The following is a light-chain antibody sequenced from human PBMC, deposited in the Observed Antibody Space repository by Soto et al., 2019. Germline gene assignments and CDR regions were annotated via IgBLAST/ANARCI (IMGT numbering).Light chain of an antibody. J-gene: IGKJ1*01. Sequence: DIVMTQSPDSLAVSLGERATINCKSSQNVLYGTNNKNYVAWYQQKAGQPPKLLIYWASTRDSGVPERFTGSGSGTDFTLTISSLQAADVAVYYCQQYYNAPQTFGQGTKVEIK. V-gene: IGKV4-1*01. CDR1: QNVLYGTNNKNY. CDR3: QQYYNAPQT. CDR2: WAS.